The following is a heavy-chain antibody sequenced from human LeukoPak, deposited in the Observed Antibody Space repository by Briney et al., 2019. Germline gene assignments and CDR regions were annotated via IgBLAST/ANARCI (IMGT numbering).Heavy chain of an antibody. J-gene: IGHJ4*02. V-gene: IGHV3-74*01. D-gene: IGHD4-17*01. CDR1: GFTFSSYA. Sequence: GGSLRLSCAASGFTFSSYAMSWVRQAPGKGLVWVSRINSDGSSTSYADSVKGRFTISRDNAKNTLYLQMNSLRAEDTAVYYCARESFNYGDLFDYWGQGTLVTVSS. CDR3: ARESFNYGDLFDY. CDR2: INSDGSST.